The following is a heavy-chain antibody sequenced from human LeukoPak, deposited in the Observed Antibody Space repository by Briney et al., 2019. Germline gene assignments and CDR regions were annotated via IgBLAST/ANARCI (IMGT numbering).Heavy chain of an antibody. CDR1: GFTFSSYS. CDR2: ISRSSSYI. CDR3: ATLGGSGWYS. J-gene: IGHJ4*02. D-gene: IGHD6-19*01. V-gene: IGHV3-21*01. Sequence: PGGSLRLSCAASGFTFSSYSMNWVRQAPGKGLEWVSSISRSSSYIYYADSVKGRFTISRDNAKNSLYLQMNSLRAEDTAVYYCATLGGSGWYSWGQGTLVTVSS.